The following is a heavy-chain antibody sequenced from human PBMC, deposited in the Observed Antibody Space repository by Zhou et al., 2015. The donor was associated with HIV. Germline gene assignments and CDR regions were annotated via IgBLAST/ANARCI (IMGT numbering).Heavy chain of an antibody. D-gene: IGHD3-9*01. CDR2: LRFDGTNK. J-gene: IGHJ4*02. V-gene: IGHV3-30*02. CDR3: AGYFNILSGFDC. Sequence: VQLMESGGGVVRPGGFLRLSCQSSGLSFDTYGMHWARQTPAKGLEWLSFLRFDGTNKYYADSVKDRFVTSRDNSKSTLYLRMNSLRAEDTAIYYCAGYFNILSGFDCWGQGTLVTVSA. CDR1: GLSFDTYG.